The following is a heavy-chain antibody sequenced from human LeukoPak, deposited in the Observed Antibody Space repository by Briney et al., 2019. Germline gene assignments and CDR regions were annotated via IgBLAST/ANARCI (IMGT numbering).Heavy chain of an antibody. CDR2: IYTTGNT. Sequence: PSETLSLTCTVSGVSMSALYWSWIRQPAGKELEWIGRIYTTGNTNYNPSLKSRVTISVDTSKNQFYLRLTSVTAADTAVYYCARAPAVSGTTWFDPWGQGALVTVSS. J-gene: IGHJ5*02. D-gene: IGHD1-1*01. V-gene: IGHV4-4*07. CDR3: ARAPAVSGTTWFDP. CDR1: GVSMSALY.